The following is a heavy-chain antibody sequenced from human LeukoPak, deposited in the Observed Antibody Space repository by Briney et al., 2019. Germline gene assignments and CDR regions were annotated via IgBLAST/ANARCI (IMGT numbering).Heavy chain of an antibody. D-gene: IGHD6-6*01. CDR1: GFTLSNSA. Sequence: PGGSLRLSCAASGFTLSNSAMSWVRQAPGKGLEWVSGFSGPGKTYYADYVKGRFTISRDTSKSTLYLQINSLRADDTAVYYCAKAWWSTSSGGDSFGIWGQGTMVTVSS. J-gene: IGHJ3*02. CDR2: FSGPGKT. V-gene: IGHV3-23*01. CDR3: AKAWWSTSSGGDSFGI.